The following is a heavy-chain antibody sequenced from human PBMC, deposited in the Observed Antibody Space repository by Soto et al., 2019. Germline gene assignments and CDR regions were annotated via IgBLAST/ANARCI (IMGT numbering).Heavy chain of an antibody. J-gene: IGHJ4*02. Sequence: EVQLLESGGDLMHPGGSLRLSCAASGFSFSDYAMSWVRQAPGKGLEWVSGTSASGGLSYYTASVRGRFTVSRDNSKSTLYLQMNSLSDEDTAVYYCARAQTEAATYPRWDSWGQGTLVTVSS. V-gene: IGHV3-23*01. D-gene: IGHD2-15*01. CDR3: ARAQTEAATYPRWDS. CDR1: GFSFSDYA. CDR2: TSASGGLS.